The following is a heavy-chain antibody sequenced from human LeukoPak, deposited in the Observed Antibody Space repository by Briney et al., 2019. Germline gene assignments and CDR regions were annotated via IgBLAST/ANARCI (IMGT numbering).Heavy chain of an antibody. J-gene: IGHJ4*02. CDR3: ARLGIAAAGKEGD. D-gene: IGHD6-13*01. CDR1: GYTFTGYY. V-gene: IGHV1-2*02. Sequence: ASVKVSCKASGYTFTGYYMHWVRQAPGPGLEWMGWINPNSGGTNYAQKFQGRVTMTRDTSISTAYMELSRLRSDDTAVYYCARLGIAAAGKEGDWGQGTLVTVSS. CDR2: INPNSGGT.